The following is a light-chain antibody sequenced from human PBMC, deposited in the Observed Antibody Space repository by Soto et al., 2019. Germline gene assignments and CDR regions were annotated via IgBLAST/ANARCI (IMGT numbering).Light chain of an antibody. Sequence: QSVLTQPPSASGTPGQRVTISCSGSTSNIGSNTVNWYHHLPGTAPKLLIYSHNQRPSGVPDRFSGSRSGTSASLAISGLQSDDEADYYCAAWDDSLNRVVFGGGTQLTVL. CDR1: TSNIGSNT. V-gene: IGLV1-44*01. CDR2: SHN. CDR3: AAWDDSLNRVV. J-gene: IGLJ2*01.